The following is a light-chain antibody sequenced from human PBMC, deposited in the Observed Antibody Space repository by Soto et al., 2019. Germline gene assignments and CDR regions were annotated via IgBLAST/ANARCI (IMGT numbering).Light chain of an antibody. V-gene: IGLV2-14*03. CDR3: SSYTSSSTLYV. CDR1: SSDVGGYNY. CDR2: DVS. Sequence: QSALTQPASVSGSPGQSITISCIGTSSDVGGYNYVSWYQQHPGKAPKLMIYDVSNRPSGVSNRFSGSKSGNTASLTISGLQAEDDADYYCSSYTSSSTLYVFGTGTKVTVL. J-gene: IGLJ1*01.